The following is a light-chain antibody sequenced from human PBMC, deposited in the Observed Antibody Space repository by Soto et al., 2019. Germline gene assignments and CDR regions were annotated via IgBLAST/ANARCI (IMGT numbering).Light chain of an antibody. J-gene: IGKJ1*01. CDR2: DAS. CDR3: QQRSNWWT. Sequence: EIVLTQSPATLSLSPGERATLSCRASQSVSSYLAWYQQKPGQAPRLLIYDASNRATGIPARFSGSGSGTDFTLTSSSLEPEAFAVYYCQQRSNWWTFGQGTKVEIK. CDR1: QSVSSY. V-gene: IGKV3-11*01.